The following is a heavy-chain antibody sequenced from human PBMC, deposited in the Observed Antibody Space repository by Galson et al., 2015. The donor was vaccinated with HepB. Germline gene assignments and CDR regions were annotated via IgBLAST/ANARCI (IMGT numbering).Heavy chain of an antibody. CDR2: IGVNARRT. Sequence: SLRLSCAATGFTFSSLGMTWVRQAPGKGLDCVAAIGVNARRTDYADSVKGRFTISRDNSRNMLYLQMNNLRAEDTAVYYCAKGTTDVDYWGQGTLVTVSS. CDR1: GFTFSSLG. J-gene: IGHJ4*02. CDR3: AKGTTDVDY. D-gene: IGHD1-1*01. V-gene: IGHV3-23*01.